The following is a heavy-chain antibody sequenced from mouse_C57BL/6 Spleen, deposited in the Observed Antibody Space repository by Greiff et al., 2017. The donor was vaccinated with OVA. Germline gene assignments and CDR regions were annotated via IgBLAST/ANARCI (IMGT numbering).Heavy chain of an antibody. CDR1: GYTFTDYY. Sequence: LVESGAELVRPGASVKLSCKASGYTFTDYYINWVKQRPGQGLEWIARIYPGSGNTYYNEKFKGKATLTAEKSSSTAYMQLSSLTSEDSAVYFCARSNGGNYYFDYWGQGTTLTVSS. CDR3: ARSNGGNYYFDY. J-gene: IGHJ2*01. V-gene: IGHV1-76*01. D-gene: IGHD2-1*01. CDR2: IYPGSGNT.